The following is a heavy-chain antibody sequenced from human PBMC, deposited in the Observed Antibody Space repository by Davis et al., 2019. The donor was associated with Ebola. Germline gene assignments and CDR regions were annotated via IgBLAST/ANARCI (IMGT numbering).Heavy chain of an antibody. Sequence: PGGSLRLSCSASGFTFSSHWMTWVRQAPGKGLEWVADIRPDGTVKNHVDPVRGRFIISRDNARNSLFLQMDSLRVEDTAVYYCARLLGTASTYDYWGQGTLVTVSS. CDR3: ARLLGTASTYDY. D-gene: IGHD1-7*01. V-gene: IGHV3-7*03. CDR1: GFTFSSHW. J-gene: IGHJ4*02. CDR2: IRPDGTVK.